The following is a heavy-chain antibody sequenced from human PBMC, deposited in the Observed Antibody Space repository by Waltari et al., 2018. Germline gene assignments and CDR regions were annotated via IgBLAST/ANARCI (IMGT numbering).Heavy chain of an antibody. D-gene: IGHD3-3*01. Sequence: QVQLVQSGAEVKKPGSSVKVSCKASGGTFSSYAISWVRQAPGQGLEWMGGIIPIFGTANYAQKFQGRVTITADESTSTAYMELSSLRSEDTAVYYCARGNGITIFGVVDRGFDPWGQGTLVTVSS. CDR1: GGTFSSYA. CDR3: ARGNGITIFGVVDRGFDP. V-gene: IGHV1-69*12. J-gene: IGHJ5*02. CDR2: IIPIFGTA.